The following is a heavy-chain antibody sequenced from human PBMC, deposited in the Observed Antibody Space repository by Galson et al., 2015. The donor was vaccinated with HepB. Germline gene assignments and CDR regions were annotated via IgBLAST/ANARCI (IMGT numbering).Heavy chain of an antibody. CDR1: GFTFSSYG. Sequence: SLRLSCAASGFTFSSYGMHWVRQAPGKGLEWVAVIWYDGSNKYYADSVKGRFTISRDNSKNTLYLQMNSLRAEDTAVYYCAREGGVVAAFDYWGQGTLVTVSS. CDR3: AREGGVVAAFDY. CDR2: IWYDGSNK. V-gene: IGHV3-33*01. D-gene: IGHD2-15*01. J-gene: IGHJ4*02.